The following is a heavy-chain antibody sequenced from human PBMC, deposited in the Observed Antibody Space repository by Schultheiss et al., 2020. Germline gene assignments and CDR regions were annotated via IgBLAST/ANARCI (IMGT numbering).Heavy chain of an antibody. CDR1: GFTFSDYY. V-gene: IGHV3-15*01. J-gene: IGHJ4*02. CDR3: ARSKGVPAAHPFDY. D-gene: IGHD2-2*01. Sequence: GGSLRLSCAASGFTFSDYYMSWIRQAPGKGLEWVGRIKSKTDGGTTDYAAPVKGRFTISRDDSKNTLYLQMNSLRAEDTAVYYCARSKGVPAAHPFDYWGQGTLVTVSS. CDR2: IKSKTDGGTT.